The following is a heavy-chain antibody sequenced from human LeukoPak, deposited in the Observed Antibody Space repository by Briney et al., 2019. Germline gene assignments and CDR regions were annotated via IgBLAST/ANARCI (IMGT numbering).Heavy chain of an antibody. CDR2: IYYSGSA. Sequence: SETLSLTCTVSGGSISSYYWSWIRQPPGKGLEWIGYIYYSGSANYNPSLKSRVTISVDTSKNQFSLKLSSVTAADTAVYYCARDREGGPYGPAFDIWGQETMVTVSS. CDR3: ARDREGGPYGPAFDI. J-gene: IGHJ3*02. CDR1: GGSISSYY. D-gene: IGHD3-16*01. V-gene: IGHV4-59*01.